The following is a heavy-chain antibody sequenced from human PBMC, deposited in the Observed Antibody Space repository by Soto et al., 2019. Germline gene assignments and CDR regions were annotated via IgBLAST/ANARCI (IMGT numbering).Heavy chain of an antibody. CDR3: AKGLRFMEH. CDR1: GFTFSSYA. V-gene: IGHV3-30-3*02. J-gene: IGHJ1*01. Sequence: PGGSLRLSCVASGFTFSSYALQWVRQAPGKGLEWVALISNDGMNTFYADSVKGRMTVSRDKAEKTMYLQMNSLTAEDTAVYYCAKGLRFMEHWGQGTVVTVSS. CDR2: ISNDGMNT. D-gene: IGHD1-1*01.